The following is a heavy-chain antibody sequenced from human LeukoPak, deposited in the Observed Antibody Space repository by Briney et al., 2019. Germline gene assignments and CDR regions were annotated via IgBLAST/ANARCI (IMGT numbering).Heavy chain of an antibody. J-gene: IGHJ6*02. V-gene: IGHV3-30*03. CDR2: TSYDGTEK. CDR3: TRDLMDYDVSTGLHHYYMDV. D-gene: IGHD3-9*01. CDR1: GFTFSGYG. Sequence: GGSLRLSCAASGFTFSGYGMHWVRQVPGKGLEWVAVTSYDGTEKYEDSVKGRFTISRDNAKNTLYLQMNTLRVEDTAVYYCTRDLMDYDVSTGLHHYYMDVWGQGTTVTVSS.